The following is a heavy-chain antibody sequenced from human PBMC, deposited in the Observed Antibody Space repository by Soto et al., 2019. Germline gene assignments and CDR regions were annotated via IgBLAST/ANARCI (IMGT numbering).Heavy chain of an antibody. D-gene: IGHD1-1*01. CDR3: ARVFLYNWNDEARYYFDY. Sequence: SETLSLTCTVSDGSISSSSYYWSWIRQPPGKGLEWIGYIYYSGSTNYNPSLKSRVTISVDTSKNQFSLKLSSVTAADTAVYYCARVFLYNWNDEARYYFDYWGQGTLVTVSS. CDR1: DGSISSSSYY. V-gene: IGHV4-61*01. J-gene: IGHJ4*02. CDR2: IYYSGST.